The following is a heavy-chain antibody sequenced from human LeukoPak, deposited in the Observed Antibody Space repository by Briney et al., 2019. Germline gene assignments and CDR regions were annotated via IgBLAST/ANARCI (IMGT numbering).Heavy chain of an antibody. CDR1: GFTFSSYS. CDR2: ISSSSSYI. Sequence: GGSLRLSCAASGFTFSSYSMNWVRQAPGKGLEWVSSISSSSSYIYYADSVKGRFTISRDNAKNSLYLQMNSLRAEDTAVYYCARGITVVTPFDYWGQGTLVTVSS. J-gene: IGHJ4*02. V-gene: IGHV3-21*01. CDR3: ARGITVVTPFDY. D-gene: IGHD4-23*01.